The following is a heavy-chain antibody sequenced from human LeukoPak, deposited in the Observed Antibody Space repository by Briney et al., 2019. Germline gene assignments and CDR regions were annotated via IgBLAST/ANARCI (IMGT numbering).Heavy chain of an antibody. CDR2: IYYSGST. CDR1: GGSISSYY. V-gene: IGHV4-59*01. Sequence: SETLSLTCTVSGGSISSYYWSWVRQPPGKGLEWIGYIYYSGSTNYNPSLKSRVTISVDTSKNQFSLKLSSVTAADTAVYYCARWGARYYFDYWGQGTLVTVSS. J-gene: IGHJ4*02. CDR3: ARWGARYYFDY. D-gene: IGHD1-26*01.